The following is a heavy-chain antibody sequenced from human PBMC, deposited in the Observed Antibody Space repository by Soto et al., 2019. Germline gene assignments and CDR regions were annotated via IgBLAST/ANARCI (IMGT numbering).Heavy chain of an antibody. CDR3: ARRFSWGLTTFTFNYFDY. CDR2: INHSGST. V-gene: IGHV4-34*01. J-gene: IGHJ4*02. CDR1: GGSFSGYY. D-gene: IGHD7-27*01. Sequence: SETLSLTCAVYGGSFSGYYWSWIRQPPGKGLEWIGEINHSGSTNYNPALKSRVTISVDTSKDQSSLKLSSVTAADTAVYYCARRFSWGLTTFTFNYFDYWGQGTLVTVSS.